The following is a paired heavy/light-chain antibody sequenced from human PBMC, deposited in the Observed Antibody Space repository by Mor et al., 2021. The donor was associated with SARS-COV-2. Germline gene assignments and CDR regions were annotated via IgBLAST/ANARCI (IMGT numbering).Heavy chain of an antibody. J-gene: IGHJ4*02. D-gene: IGHD1-26*01. Sequence: EVQVLESGGDLVQPGGSLRLSCAASGFTVSSYVMRWVRQAPGKGLEWVSSIGGSGDTHYADSVKGRFTIFKDNSKNTLSLQMNSLRVEDTAVYYCVKGGRPGTQSASEHWGQGTLVTVSS. CDR1: GFTVSSYV. CDR2: IGGSGDT. CDR3: VKGGRPGTQSASEH. V-gene: IGHV3-23*01.
Light chain of an antibody. J-gene: IGKJ1*01. CDR1: QSASSSN. CDR3: QQYDVLPRP. V-gene: IGKV3-20*01. CDR2: GAS. Sequence: EVVLTQSPGTLSLSPGERATLSCRASQSASSSNLAWYQQKSGQAPRLLIYGASNRATGIPDRFSGSGSGTDFTLTISRLEPEDSAVYYCQQYDVLPRPFGQGTKVEIK.